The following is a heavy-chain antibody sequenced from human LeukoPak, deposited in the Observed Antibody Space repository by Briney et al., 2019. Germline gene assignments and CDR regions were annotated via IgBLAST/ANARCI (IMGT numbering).Heavy chain of an antibody. CDR3: AKAPVSSDYYDSSGYR. D-gene: IGHD3-22*01. J-gene: IGHJ5*02. V-gene: IGHV3-23*01. CDR2: ISGSGGST. Sequence: PGGSLGLSCAASGFTFSSYAMSWVRQAPGKGLEWVSAISGSGGSTYYADSVKGRFTISRDNSKNTLYLQMNSLRAEDTAVYYCAKAPVSSDYYDSSGYRWGQGTLVTVSS. CDR1: GFTFSSYA.